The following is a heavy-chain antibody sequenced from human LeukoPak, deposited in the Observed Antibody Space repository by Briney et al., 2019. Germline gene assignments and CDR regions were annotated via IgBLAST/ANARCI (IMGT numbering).Heavy chain of an antibody. CDR1: GFAFSSYA. Sequence: PGGSLRLSCAASGFAFSSYAIGWVRQAPGEGLEWVSSISGSGGSTYYADSVKGRFTISRDNFKNTLYLQMNSLRVEDTAVYYCAKDRGRYSYGSVDYWGQGTLVTVSS. CDR3: AKDRGRYSYGSVDY. D-gene: IGHD5-12*01. J-gene: IGHJ4*02. CDR2: ISGSGGST. V-gene: IGHV3-23*01.